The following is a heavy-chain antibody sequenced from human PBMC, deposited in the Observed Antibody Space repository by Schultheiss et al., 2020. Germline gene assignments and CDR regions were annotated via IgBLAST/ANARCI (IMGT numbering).Heavy chain of an antibody. J-gene: IGHJ4*02. CDR2: IYSVGST. Sequence: GGSLRLSCAASGFTVSSNYIRWARKAPGKGLDWVSVIYSVGSTYYADSVKGRFTISRDNSNNTLYLQMNSLRAEDTAVYYCARLVIAVAGPFDYWGQGTLVTVSS. CDR1: GFTVSSNY. V-gene: IGHV3-53*01. CDR3: ARLVIAVAGPFDY. D-gene: IGHD6-19*01.